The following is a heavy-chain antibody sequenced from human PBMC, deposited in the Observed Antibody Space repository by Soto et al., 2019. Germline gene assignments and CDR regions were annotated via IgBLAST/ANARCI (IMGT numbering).Heavy chain of an antibody. CDR2: ITYDGSST. Sequence: QVQMVESGGGVVQPGTSLRLSCVVTGLTFSGYGMHWVRQAPGKGLEWVVDITYDGSSTYYADAVKGRFTVSRDNSKNILYLQMTSLRGDDTAMYYCAKDQMGRGWRTLDSWGHGTLVIVSS. J-gene: IGHJ5*01. D-gene: IGHD3-10*01. CDR3: AKDQMGRGWRTLDS. V-gene: IGHV3-30*18. CDR1: GLTFSGYG.